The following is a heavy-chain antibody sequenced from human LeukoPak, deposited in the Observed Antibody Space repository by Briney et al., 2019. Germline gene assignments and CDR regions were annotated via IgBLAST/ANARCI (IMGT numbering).Heavy chain of an antibody. Sequence: PGGSLRLSCEASGFTFSIFPMNWVRQAPGKGLEWVALISSGSEKYYADSVKGRFTISRDNSKNMLYLQMNSLRADDTAVYYCARDLELSAVYYFDSWGQGTLVTVSS. D-gene: IGHD3-3*01. CDR2: ISSGSEK. CDR3: ARDLELSAVYYFDS. J-gene: IGHJ4*02. CDR1: GFTFSIFP. V-gene: IGHV3-30*04.